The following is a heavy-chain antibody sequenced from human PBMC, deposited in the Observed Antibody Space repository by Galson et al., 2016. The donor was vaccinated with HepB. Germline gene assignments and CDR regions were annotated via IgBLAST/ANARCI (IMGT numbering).Heavy chain of an antibody. Sequence: SLRLSCAASGFTFSSYWMHWVRQAPGKGLVWVSHINRDGSSTSYADSVKGRFTISRDNAKNTLFLQMNSLRAEDTAVYYCARGVAAMGFFDYWGQGTLGTVSS. V-gene: IGHV3-74*01. CDR1: GFTFSSYW. CDR3: ARGVAAMGFFDY. D-gene: IGHD5-18*01. J-gene: IGHJ4*02. CDR2: INRDGSST.